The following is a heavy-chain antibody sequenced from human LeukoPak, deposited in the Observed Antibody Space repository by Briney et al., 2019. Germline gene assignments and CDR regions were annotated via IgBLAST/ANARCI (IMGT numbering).Heavy chain of an antibody. J-gene: IGHJ6*03. D-gene: IGHD1-1*01. V-gene: IGHV3-30-3*01. CDR3: ARGTGTPYYYYMDV. CDR1: GFTFSSYA. Sequence: GGSLRLSCAASGFTFSSYAMHWVRQAPGKGLEWVAVISYDGSNKYYADSVKGRFTISRDNSKNTLYLQMNSLRAEDTAVYYCARGTGTPYYYYMDVWGKGTTVTVSS. CDR2: ISYDGSNK.